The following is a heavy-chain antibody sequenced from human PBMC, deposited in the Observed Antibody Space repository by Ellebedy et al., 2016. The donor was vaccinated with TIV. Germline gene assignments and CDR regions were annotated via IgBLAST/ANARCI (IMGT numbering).Heavy chain of an antibody. Sequence: GGSLRLXXKGSGYSFTSYWIGWVRQMPGKGLEWMGIIYPGDSDTRYSPSFQGQVTSSADKSISTAYLQWSSLKASDTAMYYCARSSGWPSYQPYDAFDIWGQGTMVTVSS. D-gene: IGHD6-19*01. CDR1: GYSFTSYW. J-gene: IGHJ3*02. V-gene: IGHV5-51*01. CDR2: IYPGDSDT. CDR3: ARSSGWPSYQPYDAFDI.